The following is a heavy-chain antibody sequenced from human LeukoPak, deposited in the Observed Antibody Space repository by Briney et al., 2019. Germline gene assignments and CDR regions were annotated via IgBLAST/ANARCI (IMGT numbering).Heavy chain of an antibody. CDR3: ARVDPDSSSTLEVFDY. J-gene: IGHJ4*02. V-gene: IGHV4-59*01. CDR1: VGSISSYY. Sequence: SETLFLTCTVSVGSISSYYWSWIRQPPGKGLEGIGYIYYSGSTNYNPSLKSRVTISVDTSKNQFSLKLSSVTAADTAVYYCARVDPDSSSTLEVFDYWGQGTLVTVSS. CDR2: IYYSGST. D-gene: IGHD6-6*01.